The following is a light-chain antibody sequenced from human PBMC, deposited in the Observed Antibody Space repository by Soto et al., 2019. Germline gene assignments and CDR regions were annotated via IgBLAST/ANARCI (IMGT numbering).Light chain of an antibody. CDR3: QQYNNWPWT. V-gene: IGKV1-39*01. CDR1: QSISTY. CDR2: ATS. Sequence: DIQMTQSPSSLSASVGDRVTITCRASQSISTYLIWYQQKPGKAPKLLIYATSSLQSGVPSRFSGSGSGTDFTLTISSLQSEDFAVYYCQQYNNWPWTFGQGTKVDIK. J-gene: IGKJ1*01.